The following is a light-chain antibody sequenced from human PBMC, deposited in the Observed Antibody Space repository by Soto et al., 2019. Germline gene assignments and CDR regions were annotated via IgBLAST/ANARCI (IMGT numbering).Light chain of an antibody. J-gene: IGKJ2*01. CDR1: QDISND. CDR3: LQHNSYPRT. V-gene: IGKV1-17*01. CDR2: VAS. Sequence: DIQMTQSPSSLSASVGDRVTITCRASQDISNDLGWYQQKPGKAPKRLIYVASTLQSGVPSRFSGSGSGTEFTLTISRLQPEDFATYFCLQHNSYPRTFGQGTKLEIK.